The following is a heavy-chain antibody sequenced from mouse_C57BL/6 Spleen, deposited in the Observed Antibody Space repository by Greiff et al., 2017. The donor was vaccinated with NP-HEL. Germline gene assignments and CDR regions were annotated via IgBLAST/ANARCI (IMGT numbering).Heavy chain of an antibody. V-gene: IGHV5-4*01. CDR2: ISDGGSYT. J-gene: IGHJ4*01. CDR3: ARNYDYQGGAMDY. CDR1: GFTFSSYA. Sequence: EVQVVESGGGLVKPGGSLKLSCAASGFTFSSYAMSWVRQTPEKRLEWVATISDGGSYTYYPDNVKGRFTISRDNAKNNLYLQMSHLKSEDTAMYYCARNYDYQGGAMDYWGKGTSVTVSS. D-gene: IGHD2-4*01.